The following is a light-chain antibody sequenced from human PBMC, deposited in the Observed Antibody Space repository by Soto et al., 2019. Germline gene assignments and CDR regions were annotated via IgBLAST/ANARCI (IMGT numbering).Light chain of an antibody. CDR3: CSYAGNDNYV. V-gene: IGLV2-8*01. CDR1: SSAVGGYNY. Sequence: GLAQPPSPARSPWQSGTISFTGTSSAVGGYNYVSWYQQHPGKAPKLIIYEVNKRPSGVPDRFSGAKSGNTASLSVSGLQAEDEADYYCCSYAGNDNYVFGTGTKVTVL. J-gene: IGLJ1*01. CDR2: EVN.